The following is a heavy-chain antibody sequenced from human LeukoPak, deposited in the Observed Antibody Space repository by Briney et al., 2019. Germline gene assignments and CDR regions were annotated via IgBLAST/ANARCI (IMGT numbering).Heavy chain of an antibody. Sequence: ASVKVSCKASGYIYTSYGINWVRQAPGQGLEWVGWISASNGYTKYAQKLHGRVTMTTDTSTSTADIELRSLRTDDTGVYYCTRGPEWFGVHVDYWGQGTLVTV. CDR2: ISASNGYT. D-gene: IGHD3-10*01. CDR1: GYIYTSYG. V-gene: IGHV1-18*01. J-gene: IGHJ4*02. CDR3: TRGPEWFGVHVDY.